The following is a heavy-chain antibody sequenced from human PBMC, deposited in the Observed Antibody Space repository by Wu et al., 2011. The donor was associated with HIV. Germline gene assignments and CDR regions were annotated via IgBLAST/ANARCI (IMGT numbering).Heavy chain of an antibody. Sequence: QVQLVQSGAEVKKPGSSAKVSCKASGGTFSSHAINWVRQAPGQGLEWMGRIIPMFGTPNYARKFQGRVTITADESTSTAYMELSSLRSEDTAVYFCARDRLGSSAIGAFDIWGPGHIGHRLC. CDR1: GGTFSSHA. D-gene: IGHD2-2*01. V-gene: IGHV1-69*18. J-gene: IGHJ3*02. CDR2: IIPMFGTP. CDR3: ARDRLGSSAIGAFDI.